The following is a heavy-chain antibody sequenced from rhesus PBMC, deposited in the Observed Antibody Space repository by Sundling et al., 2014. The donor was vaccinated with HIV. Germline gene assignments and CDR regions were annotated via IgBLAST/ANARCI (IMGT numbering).Heavy chain of an antibody. V-gene: IGHV3-103*01. J-gene: IGHJ4*01. CDR1: GFTFRAFD. CDR2: ISSGGTST. CDR3: IRGGNWSPDF. Sequence: EVQLVESGGGLVQPGGSLRLSCAASGFTFRAFDMYWVRQAPGKGLEWISSISSGGTSTYYADSVKGRFTISRDNSKNTLSLQMNSLRTEDTAVYYCIRGGNWSPDFWGQGVLVTVSS. D-gene: IGHD1-26*01.